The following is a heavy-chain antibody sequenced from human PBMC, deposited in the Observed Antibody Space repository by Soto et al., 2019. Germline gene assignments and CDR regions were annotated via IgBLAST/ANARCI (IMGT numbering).Heavy chain of an antibody. CDR1: GGSISSYY. D-gene: IGHD3-3*01. CDR3: ARGHLVLRFLEWLNWFDP. J-gene: IGHJ5*02. Sequence: PSETLSLTCTVSGGSISSYYWSWIRQPPGKGLEWIGYIYYSGSTNYNPSLKSRVTISVDTSKNQFSLKLSSVTVADTAVYYCARGHLVLRFLEWLNWFDPWGQGTLVTVSS. V-gene: IGHV4-59*01. CDR2: IYYSGST.